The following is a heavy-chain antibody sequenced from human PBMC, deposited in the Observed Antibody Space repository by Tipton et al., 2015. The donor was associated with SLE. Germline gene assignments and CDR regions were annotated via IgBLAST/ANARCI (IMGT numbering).Heavy chain of an antibody. J-gene: IGHJ4*02. D-gene: IGHD4-17*01. Sequence: SLRLSCAASGFTVSSNSMSWVRQAPGKGLEWVSVIFSGGSTHYADSVKGRFTISRHNSKNTVYLQMNSLRVEDTAVYYCAKALGPDYDLYGYWGQGTLVTVSS. CDR2: IFSGGST. CDR3: AKALGPDYDLYGY. CDR1: GFTVSSNS. V-gene: IGHV3-53*04.